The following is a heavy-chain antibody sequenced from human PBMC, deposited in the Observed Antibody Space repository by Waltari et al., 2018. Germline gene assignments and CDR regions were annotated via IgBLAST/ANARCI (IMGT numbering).Heavy chain of an antibody. CDR2: INDAGGWT. CDR1: GFTFSTYA. J-gene: IGHJ4*02. CDR3: AKYANPSSYLDY. D-gene: IGHD6-6*01. Sequence: EVQVLESGGGLVQPGGSLRLSCAASGFTFSTYAMGWVRQAPGKGLGWLSAINDAGGWTSHADSVSGRFTISRDNSKNILYLQMNDLRVEDTAIYYCAKYANPSSYLDYWGQGTLVTVSS. V-gene: IGHV3-23*01.